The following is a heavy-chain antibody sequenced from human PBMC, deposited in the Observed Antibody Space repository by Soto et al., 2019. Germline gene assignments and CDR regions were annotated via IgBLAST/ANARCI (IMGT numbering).Heavy chain of an antibody. CDR1: GYIFTAYS. CDR3: ARDANCSDGICYSEDFQL. V-gene: IGHV1-46*01. D-gene: IGHD2-15*01. CDR2: VNPSGGST. Sequence: ASVKVSCKASGYIFTAYSMHWVRQAPGQGLEWMGVVNPSGGSTNYAQKFQGRITMTRDTSTSTVYMDLSSLTSEDTAVYYCARDANCSDGICYSEDFQLWGQGTLVTVSS. J-gene: IGHJ1*01.